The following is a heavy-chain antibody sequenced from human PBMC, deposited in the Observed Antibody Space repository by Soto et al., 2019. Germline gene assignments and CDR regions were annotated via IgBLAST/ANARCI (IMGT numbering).Heavy chain of an antibody. CDR1: GGTFSSYA. D-gene: IGHD4-17*01. V-gene: IGHV1-69*13. J-gene: IGHJ6*02. Sequence: GASVKVSCKASGGTFSSYAISWVRQAPGQGLEWMGGIIPIFGTANYAQKFQGRVTITADESTSTAYMELSSLRSEDTAVYYCARVGTTVVTRVSHYYYGMDVWGQGTTVTLSS. CDR2: IIPIFGTA. CDR3: ARVGTTVVTRVSHYYYGMDV.